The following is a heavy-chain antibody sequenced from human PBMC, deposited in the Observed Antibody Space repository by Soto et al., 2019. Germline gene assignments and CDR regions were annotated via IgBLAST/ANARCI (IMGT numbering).Heavy chain of an antibody. CDR2: IIPIFGTA. CDR3: AREVYYYDSSGYDAFDI. CDR1: GGTFSSYA. J-gene: IGHJ3*02. Sequence: QVQLVQSGAEVKKPGSSVKVSCKASGGTFSSYAISWVRQAPGQGLEWMGGIIPIFGTANYAQKFQGRVTITEDEATSTAYMEVSSLRSEDTAVYYCAREVYYYDSSGYDAFDIWVQGTMVTVSS. D-gene: IGHD3-22*01. V-gene: IGHV1-69*01.